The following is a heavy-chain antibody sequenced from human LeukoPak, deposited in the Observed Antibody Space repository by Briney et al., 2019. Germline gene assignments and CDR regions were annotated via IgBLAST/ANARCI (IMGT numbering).Heavy chain of an antibody. Sequence: GVLRLSCAASGFTFSSYSMNWVRQAPGKGLEWVSSISSSSSYIYYADSVKGRFTISRDNAKNSLYLQMNSLRAEDTAVYYCARAGSSWSGEYYFDYWGQGTLVTVSS. CDR1: GFTFSSYS. D-gene: IGHD6-13*01. J-gene: IGHJ4*02. CDR2: ISSSSSYI. V-gene: IGHV3-21*01. CDR3: ARAGSSWSGEYYFDY.